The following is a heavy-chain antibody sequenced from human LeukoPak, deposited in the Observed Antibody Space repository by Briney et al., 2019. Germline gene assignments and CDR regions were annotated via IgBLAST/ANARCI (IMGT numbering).Heavy chain of an antibody. V-gene: IGHV3-43*02. J-gene: IGHJ4*02. CDR1: GFTFDEHP. CDR3: AKKSGAPANFDY. CDR2: VSGDGDST. Sequence: GGSLRLSCAASGFTFDEHPMHWVRQGPGKGLEWVALVSGDGDSTSYADSVKGRFTISRDNSKNSVFLQTNSLRTEDTALYYCAKKSGAPANFDYWGQGTLVTVSS. D-gene: IGHD6-13*01.